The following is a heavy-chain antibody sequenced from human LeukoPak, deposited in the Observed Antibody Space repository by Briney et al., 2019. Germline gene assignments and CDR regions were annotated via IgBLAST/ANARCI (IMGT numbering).Heavy chain of an antibody. CDR2: IKQDGSEK. V-gene: IGHV3-7*01. D-gene: IGHD4-23*01. CDR1: GFTFSSYW. J-gene: IGHJ6*03. CDR3: ARSDYGENSHYYYMDV. Sequence: GGSLRLSCAASGFTFSSYWMSWVRQAPGKGLEWVANIKQDGSEKYYVDSVKGRFTISRDNAKNSLYLQMNSLRAEDTAVYYCARSDYGENSHYYYMDVWGKGTTVTISS.